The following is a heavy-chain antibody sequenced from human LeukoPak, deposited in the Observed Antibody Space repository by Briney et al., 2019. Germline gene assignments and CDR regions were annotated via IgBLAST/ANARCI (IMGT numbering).Heavy chain of an antibody. CDR2: ISAYNGNT. D-gene: IGHD3-9*01. CDR1: GGTFSSYA. Sequence: ASVKVSCKASGGTFSSYAISWVRQAPGQGLEWMGWISAYNGNTNFAQKLQGRVTMTTDTSTSTAYMDLRSLRSDDTAVYYCARDQAATNTQVRFCLDWGQGTLVTASS. V-gene: IGHV1-18*01. CDR3: ARDQAATNTQVRFCLD. J-gene: IGHJ4*02.